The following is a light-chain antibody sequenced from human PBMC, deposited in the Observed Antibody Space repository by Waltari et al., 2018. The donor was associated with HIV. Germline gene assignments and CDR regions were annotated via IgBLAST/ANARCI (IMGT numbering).Light chain of an antibody. CDR3: AAWDDSLNGWV. J-gene: IGLJ3*02. Sequence: QSVLTQPPSASGTPGQRVTISCSGSSSNIGSNTVNWYHQLPGTAPKLLIDTNNQRPSGVPDRFSGSKSGTSASLAISGLQSEDEADYYCAAWDDSLNGWVFGGGTKLTVL. CDR1: SSNIGSNT. V-gene: IGLV1-44*01. CDR2: TNN.